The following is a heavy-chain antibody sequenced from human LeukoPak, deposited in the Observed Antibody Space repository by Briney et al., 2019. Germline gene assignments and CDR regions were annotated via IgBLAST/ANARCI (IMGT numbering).Heavy chain of an antibody. J-gene: IGHJ4*02. D-gene: IGHD2-2*01. Sequence: LRLPSAASPFSFRCYPLSGVRQAPGKGRVGVSAISGSGGSTYYADSVKGRFTISRDNSKNTLYLQMNSLRAEDTAVYYCANYQGYCSSTSCYDWGQGTLVTVSS. CDR2: ISGSGGST. V-gene: IGHV3-23*01. CDR1: PFSFRCYP. CDR3: ANYQGYCSSTSCYD.